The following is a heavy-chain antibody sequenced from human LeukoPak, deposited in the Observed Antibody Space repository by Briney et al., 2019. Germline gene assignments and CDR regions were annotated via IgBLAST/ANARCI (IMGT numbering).Heavy chain of an antibody. CDR2: IVVGSGNT. D-gene: IGHD3-16*02. CDR3: AADFSRGGRLGELSLRGDYYYYMDV. Sequence: SVKVSCKASGFTFTSSAMQWVRQARGQRLEWIGWIVVGSGNTNYAQKFQERVTITRDMSTSTAHMELSSLRSEDTAVYYCAADFSRGGRLGELSLRGDYYYYMDVWGKGTTVTVSS. J-gene: IGHJ6*03. V-gene: IGHV1-58*02. CDR1: GFTFTSSA.